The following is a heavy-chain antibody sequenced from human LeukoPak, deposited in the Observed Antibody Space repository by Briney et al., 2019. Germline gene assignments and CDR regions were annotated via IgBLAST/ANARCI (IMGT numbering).Heavy chain of an antibody. CDR2: INHSGST. Sequence: SETLSLTCAVYGGSFSGYYWSWIRHPPGKGLEWIGEINHSGSTNYNPSLKSRVTISVDTSKNQFSLKLSSVTAADTAVYYCARAIPLLYSSSSDNYYYGMDVWGQGTTVTVSS. CDR3: ARAIPLLYSSSSDNYYYGMDV. CDR1: GGSFSGYY. J-gene: IGHJ6*02. V-gene: IGHV4-34*01. D-gene: IGHD6-6*01.